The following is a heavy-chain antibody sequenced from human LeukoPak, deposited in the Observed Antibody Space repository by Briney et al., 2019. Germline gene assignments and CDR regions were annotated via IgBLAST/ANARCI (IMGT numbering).Heavy chain of an antibody. D-gene: IGHD5-12*01. Sequence: GGSLRLSCAASGFTFSSYAMHWVRQAPGKGLEWVAVISYDGSNKYYADSVKGRFTISRDNSKNTLYLQMNSLRAEDTAVYYCAGSRYSGYDFCGYWGQGTLVTVSS. V-gene: IGHV3-30*01. CDR2: ISYDGSNK. CDR3: AGSRYSGYDFCGY. J-gene: IGHJ4*02. CDR1: GFTFSSYA.